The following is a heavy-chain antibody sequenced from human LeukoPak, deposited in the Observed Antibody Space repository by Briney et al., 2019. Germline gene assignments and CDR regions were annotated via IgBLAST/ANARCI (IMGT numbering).Heavy chain of an antibody. CDR2: INPSGGST. CDR1: GYTFTTYY. J-gene: IGHJ5*02. D-gene: IGHD2-2*01. Sequence: ASVKVSCKASGYTFTTYYIHWVRQAPGQGLEWMGVINPSGGSTSFAQKFQARLTMTRDTSTSTVYMELSGLNSEDTAVYYRAREIVVVPSAMGFDPWGQGTLVTVSS. V-gene: IGHV1-46*01. CDR3: AREIVVVPSAMGFDP.